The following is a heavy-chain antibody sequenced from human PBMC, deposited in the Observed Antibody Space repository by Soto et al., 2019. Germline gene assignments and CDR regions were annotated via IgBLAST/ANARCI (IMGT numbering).Heavy chain of an antibody. CDR2: IYHSGGT. Sequence: QVQLQESGPGLVKPSGTLSLTCAVSGGSISSSNWWSWVRQPPGKGLEWIGEIYHSGGTKYNPSLKSRVSISVDKSTSQFSLKLSSVTAAETAVDYCARRRPVYYFDYWGQGTLVTVSS. CDR1: GGSISSSNW. CDR3: ARRRPVYYFDY. J-gene: IGHJ4*02. V-gene: IGHV4-4*02.